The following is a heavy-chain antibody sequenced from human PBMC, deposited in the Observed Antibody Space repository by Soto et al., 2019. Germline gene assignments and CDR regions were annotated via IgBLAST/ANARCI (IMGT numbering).Heavy chain of an antibody. J-gene: IGHJ5*02. Sequence: QLQLQESGPGLVKPSETLSLTCTVSGGSISSSSYYWGWIRQPPGKGLEWIGSIYSSGSTYYNPSLKSRVTISVDTSKNQFSLKLSSVTAADTAVYYCARRTGGWFDPWGQGTLVTVSS. CDR2: IYSSGST. D-gene: IGHD1-26*01. CDR3: ARRTGGWFDP. V-gene: IGHV4-39*01. CDR1: GGSISSSSYY.